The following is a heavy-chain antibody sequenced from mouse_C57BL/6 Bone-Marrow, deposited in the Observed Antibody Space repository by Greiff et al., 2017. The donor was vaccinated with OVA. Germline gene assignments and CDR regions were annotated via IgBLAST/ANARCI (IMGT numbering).Heavy chain of an antibody. V-gene: IGHV7-1*01. D-gene: IGHD1-1*01. CDR2: SRNKANDYTT. J-gene: IGHJ2*01. CDR3: ARDARTTVVGGNFDY. Sequence: EVKLMESGGGLVQSGRSLRLSCATSGFTFSDFYMEWVRQAPGKGLEWIAASRNKANDYTTEYSASVKGRFIVSRDTSQSILYLQMNALRAEDTAIYYCARDARTTVVGGNFDYWGQGTTLTVSS. CDR1: GFTFSDFY.